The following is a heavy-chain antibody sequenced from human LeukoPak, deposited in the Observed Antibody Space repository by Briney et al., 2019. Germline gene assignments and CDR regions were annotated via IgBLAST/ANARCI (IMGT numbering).Heavy chain of an antibody. CDR3: AREGYYGSGSYYRAFDI. CDR2: ISAYNGNT. V-gene: IGHV1-18*01. Sequence: ASVNVSCKASGYTFTSYGISWVRQAPGQGLEWMGWISAYNGNTNYAQKLQGRVTMTTDTSTSTAYMELRSLRSDDTAVYYCAREGYYGSGSYYRAFDIWGQGTMVTVSS. J-gene: IGHJ3*02. CDR1: GYTFTSYG. D-gene: IGHD3-10*01.